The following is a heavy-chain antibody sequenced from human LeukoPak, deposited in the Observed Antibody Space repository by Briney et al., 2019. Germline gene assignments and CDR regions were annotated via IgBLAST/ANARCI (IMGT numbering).Heavy chain of an antibody. Sequence: AGGSLRLSCRGSGFTFADFAMTWARQAPGKGLEWVATISGDGFNKFYADSVAGRFPISSDNSKKMVNLRLDRLGVPDTALSYCAKGRAAGYSYGQGYCFGLDVWGHGTFVTVSS. V-gene: IGHV3-23*01. J-gene: IGHJ6*01. CDR3: AKGRAAGYSYGQGYCFGLDV. D-gene: IGHD5-18*01. CDR1: GFTFADFA. CDR2: ISGDGFNK.